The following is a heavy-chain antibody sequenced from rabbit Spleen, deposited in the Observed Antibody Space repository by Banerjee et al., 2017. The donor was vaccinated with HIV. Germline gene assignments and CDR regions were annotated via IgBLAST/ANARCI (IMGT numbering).Heavy chain of an antibody. CDR1: GFSLFSYW. Sequence: QSLEESGGGLVKPGGTLTLTCKASGFSLFSYWMCWVRQAPGKGLEWIACIDTNDGDTDYANWPKGRFTISKTSSTTVTLQMTSLTAADTATYFCARNYVNAFDPWGQGTLVTVS. D-gene: IGHD1-1*01. J-gene: IGHJ2*01. V-gene: IGHV1S40*01. CDR2: IDTNDGDT. CDR3: ARNYVNAFDP.